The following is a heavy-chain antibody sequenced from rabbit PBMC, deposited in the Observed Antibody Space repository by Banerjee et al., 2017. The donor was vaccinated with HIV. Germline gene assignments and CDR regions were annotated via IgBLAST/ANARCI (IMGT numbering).Heavy chain of an antibody. J-gene: IGHJ4*01. CDR3: ARAPYYYAGNYYYFAL. D-gene: IGHD4-2*01. CDR2: IYAGSSGST. V-gene: IGHV1S40*01. CDR1: GFSLSSYA. Sequence: QSVEESGGDLVKPGGTLTLTCTVSGFSLSSYAMCWVRQAPGKGLEWIACIYAGSSGSTYYASWAKGRFTISKTSSTTVTLQMTSLTAADTATYFCARAPYYYAGNYYYFALWGPGTLVTVS.